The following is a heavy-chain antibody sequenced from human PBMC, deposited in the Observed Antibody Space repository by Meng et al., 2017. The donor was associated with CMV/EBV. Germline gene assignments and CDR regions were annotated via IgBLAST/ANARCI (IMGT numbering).Heavy chain of an antibody. V-gene: IGHV1-2*02. D-gene: IGHD6-19*01. CDR2: VNPNHDAT. CDR1: GLTLSDHY. Sequence: QVPLVQTCGEMTNPGAQFDVSCSTSGLTLSDHYIHWVRQAPGQRLEWMGWVNPNHDATNYARKFQGRVSMTRDTSISTAHMELSRLMSDDTAVYYCVRSSGWSLFDYWGQGTLVTVSS. CDR3: VRSSGWSLFDY. J-gene: IGHJ4*02.